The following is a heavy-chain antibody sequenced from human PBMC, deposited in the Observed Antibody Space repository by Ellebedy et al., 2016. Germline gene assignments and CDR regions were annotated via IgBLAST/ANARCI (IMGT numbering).Heavy chain of an antibody. CDR3: ARGVVGATGNWLDP. J-gene: IGHJ5*02. Sequence: GESLKISCASSGFIVSFNYMTWVRQAPGKGLEWVSVFHSGGNTYYADSVKGRFTIFKDNSKNTLYLQMNSLRAEDTAVYYCARGVVGATGNWLDPWGQGTLVTVSS. CDR2: FHSGGNT. D-gene: IGHD1-26*01. V-gene: IGHV3-53*01. CDR1: GFIVSFNY.